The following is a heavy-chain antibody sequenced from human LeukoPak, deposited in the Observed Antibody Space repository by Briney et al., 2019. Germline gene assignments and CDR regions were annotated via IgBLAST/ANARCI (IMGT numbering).Heavy chain of an antibody. CDR3: ASLVVAAISDFQH. J-gene: IGHJ1*01. D-gene: IGHD2-15*01. CDR2: INPSSGGT. Sequence: GASVKVSCKASGYTFTGYYMHWVRQAPGQGLEWMGWINPSSGGTNYAQKFQGRVTMTRDTSISTAYMELSRLRSDDTAVYYCASLVVAAISDFQHWGQGTLVTVSS. CDR1: GYTFTGYY. V-gene: IGHV1-2*02.